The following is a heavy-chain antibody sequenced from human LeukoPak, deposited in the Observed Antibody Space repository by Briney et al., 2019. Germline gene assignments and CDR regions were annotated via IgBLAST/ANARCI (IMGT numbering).Heavy chain of an antibody. CDR2: INPNSGGT. V-gene: IGHV1-2*02. D-gene: IGHD4-23*01. CDR3: ARPRFTVVTWEAYFDY. J-gene: IGHJ4*02. CDR1: GYTFTGYY. Sequence: ASVKVSCKASGYTFTGYYMHWVRQAPGQGLEWMGWINPNSGGTDYAQKFQGRVTMTRDTSISTAYMELSRLRSDDTAVYYCARPRFTVVTWEAYFDYWGQGTLVTVSS.